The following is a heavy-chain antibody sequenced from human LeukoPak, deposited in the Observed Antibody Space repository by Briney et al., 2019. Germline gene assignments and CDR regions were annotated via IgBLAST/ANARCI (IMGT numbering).Heavy chain of an antibody. Sequence: PGGSLRLSCAASGFTFSSYSMNWVRQAPGKGLEWVSAISGGGSTYYADSVKGRFIISRDNSKNTVYLQLNSLRAEDTAVYYCARGGDTIGSIRSPFDIWGQGTMVTVSS. J-gene: IGHJ3*02. CDR3: ARGGDTIGSIRSPFDI. D-gene: IGHD3-22*01. CDR2: ISGGGST. V-gene: IGHV3-53*01. CDR1: GFTFSSYS.